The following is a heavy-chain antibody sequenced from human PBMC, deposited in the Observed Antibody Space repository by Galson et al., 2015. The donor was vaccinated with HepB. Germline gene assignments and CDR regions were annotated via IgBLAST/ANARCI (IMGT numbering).Heavy chain of an antibody. CDR3: TRDPIVVVPAAIRGYYYYGMDV. CDR2: IRSKAYGGTT. Sequence: LRLSCAASGFTFGDYAMSWFRQAPGKGLEWVGFIRSKAYGGTTEYAASVKGRFTISRDDSKSIAYLQMNSLKTEDTAVYYCTRDPIVVVPAAIRGYYYYGMDVWGQGTTVTVSS. V-gene: IGHV3-49*03. D-gene: IGHD2-2*02. CDR1: GFTFGDYA. J-gene: IGHJ6*02.